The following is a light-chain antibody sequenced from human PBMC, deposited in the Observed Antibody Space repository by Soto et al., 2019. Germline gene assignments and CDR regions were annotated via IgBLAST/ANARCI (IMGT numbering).Light chain of an antibody. V-gene: IGLV1-40*01. Sequence: QSVLTQPPSVSGAPGQRVTISCTGSSSNIGTGYDVHWYQQLPGTAPKLLIYCNSNRPSGVSDRFSGSKSGTSASLAITGLQAEDAADYYCQSYASSLSSYVFGTGTKVTVL. CDR2: CNS. CDR1: SSNIGTGYD. J-gene: IGLJ1*01. CDR3: QSYASSLSSYV.